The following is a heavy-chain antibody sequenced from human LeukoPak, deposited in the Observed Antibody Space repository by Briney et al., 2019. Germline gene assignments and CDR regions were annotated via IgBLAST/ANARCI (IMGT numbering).Heavy chain of an antibody. CDR3: ARGGRSSSWYTGRKYYYYMDV. Sequence: SGGSLRLSCAASGFTFSDYYMSWIRQAPGKGLEWVSYISSSGSTIYYADSVKGRFTISRDNAKNSLYLQMNSLRAEDTAVYYCARGGRSSSWYTGRKYYYYMDVWGKGPRSPSP. CDR1: GFTFSDYY. CDR2: ISSSGSTI. V-gene: IGHV3-11*04. J-gene: IGHJ6*03. D-gene: IGHD6-13*01.